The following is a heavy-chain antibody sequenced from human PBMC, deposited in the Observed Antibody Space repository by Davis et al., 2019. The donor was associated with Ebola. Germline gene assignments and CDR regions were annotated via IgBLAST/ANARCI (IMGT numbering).Heavy chain of an antibody. CDR2: IYWDDDK. D-gene: IGHD3-22*01. Sequence: TLSLTCTVSGGSISSGDYYWSWIRQPPGKALEWLALIYWDDDKRYSPSLKSRLTITKDTSKNQVVLTMTNMDPVDTATYYCTHWGALLPFDYWGQGSLVTVSS. V-gene: IGHV2-5*08. J-gene: IGHJ4*02. CDR1: GGSISSGDYY. CDR3: THWGALLPFDY.